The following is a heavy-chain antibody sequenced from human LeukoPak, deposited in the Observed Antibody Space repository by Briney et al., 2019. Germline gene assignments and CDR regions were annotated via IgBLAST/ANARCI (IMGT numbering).Heavy chain of an antibody. CDR1: GYSISSGYY. D-gene: IGHD6-13*01. CDR3: ARCERAAQPPFDY. CDR2: IYHSGST. V-gene: IGHV4-38-2*01. J-gene: IGHJ4*02. Sequence: SETLSLTCAVSGYSISSGYYWGWIRQHPGEGLEWIGSIYHSGSTYYNPPLKSRVTISVDTSKNQFSLKLSSVTAADTAVYYCARCERAAQPPFDYWGQGTLVTVSS.